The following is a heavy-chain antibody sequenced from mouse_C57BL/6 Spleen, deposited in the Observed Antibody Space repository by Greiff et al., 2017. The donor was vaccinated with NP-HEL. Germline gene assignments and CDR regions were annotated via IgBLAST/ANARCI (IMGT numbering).Heavy chain of an antibody. CDR2: IDPSDSYT. J-gene: IGHJ2*01. V-gene: IGHV1-59*01. CDR1: GYTFTSYW. Sequence: VQLQQPGAELVRPGTSVKLSCKASGYTFTSYWMHWVKQRPGQGLEWIGVIDPSDSYTNYTQKFKGKATLTVDTSSSTAYMQLSSLTSEDSAVYYCARFPVDYWGQGTTLTVSS. CDR3: ARFPVDY.